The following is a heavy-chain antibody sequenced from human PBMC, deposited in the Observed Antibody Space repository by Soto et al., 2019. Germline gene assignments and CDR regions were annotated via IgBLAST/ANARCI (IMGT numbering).Heavy chain of an antibody. CDR3: ASTTVGTRSVLDKAHFDY. Sequence: QVQLQESGPGLVKPSQTLSLTCTVSGGSISSGGYYWSWIRQHPGKGLEWIGYIYYSGSTYYNPSLKSRVTMTVDTCKHQFSLKLSSVTAADTAVYYCASTTVGTRSVLDKAHFDYWGQGTLVTVSS. CDR1: GGSISSGGYY. V-gene: IGHV4-31*03. CDR2: IYYSGST. D-gene: IGHD4-17*01. J-gene: IGHJ4*02.